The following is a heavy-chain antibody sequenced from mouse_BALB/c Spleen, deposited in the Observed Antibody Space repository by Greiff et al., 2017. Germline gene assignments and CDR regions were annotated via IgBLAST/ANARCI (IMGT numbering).Heavy chain of an antibody. CDR3: ARDTTTFDFDY. CDR1: GFNIKDTY. CDR2: IDPANGNT. J-gene: IGHJ2*01. V-gene: IGHV14-3*02. Sequence: EVQLQQSGAELVKPGASVKLSCTASGFNIKDTYMHWVKQRPEQGLEWIGRIDPANGNTKYDPKFQGKATITADTSSNTAYLQLSSLTSEDTAVYYCARDTTTFDFDYWGQGTTLTVSS. D-gene: IGHD1-1*01.